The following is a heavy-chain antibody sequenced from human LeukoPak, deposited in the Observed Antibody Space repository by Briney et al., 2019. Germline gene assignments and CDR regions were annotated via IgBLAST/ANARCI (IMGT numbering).Heavy chain of an antibody. CDR3: ASTKSGYITDG. D-gene: IGHD5-18*01. V-gene: IGHV3-33*01. CDR1: GFTFSSYG. J-gene: IGHJ4*02. CDR2: IWYDGSNK. Sequence: GGSLTLSCAASGFTFSSYGMHWVRQAPGKGLEWVAVIWYDGSNKYYADSVKGRFTISRDNSKNTLYLQMNSLRAEDTAVYYCASTKSGYITDGWGQGTLVTVSS.